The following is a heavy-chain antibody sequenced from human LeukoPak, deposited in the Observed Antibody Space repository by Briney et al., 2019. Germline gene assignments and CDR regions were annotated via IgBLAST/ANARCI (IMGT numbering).Heavy chain of an antibody. D-gene: IGHD2-21*02. Sequence: PSETLSLTCSVTGVSITDYYWSWIRQPPGKGLEWIGYIYYKGYTNYSPSLKSRVTISMDTSKSQFSLKLRSVTAADTAVYYCASTPLPDLDIWGQGTMVIVSS. CDR3: ASTPLPDLDI. CDR2: IYYKGYT. J-gene: IGHJ3*02. CDR1: GVSITDYY. V-gene: IGHV4-59*01.